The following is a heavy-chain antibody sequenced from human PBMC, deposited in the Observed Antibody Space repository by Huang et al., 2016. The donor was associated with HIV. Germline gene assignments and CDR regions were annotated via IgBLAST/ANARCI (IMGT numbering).Heavy chain of an antibody. D-gene: IGHD1-26*01. CDR2: ISIYHGNT. V-gene: IGHV1-18*04. J-gene: IGHJ4*02. Sequence: QVHLVQSGAEVKKPGASVKVSFQASGHIFNSYGISWVRQAPGQGLEWLGWISIYHGNTNYAQKVQDRVTMTTDTSTNTVYMELRSLRSDDTAVYFCAGLAGAFTYEVDYWGQGTPVTVSS. CDR3: AGLAGAFTYEVDY. CDR1: GHIFNSYG.